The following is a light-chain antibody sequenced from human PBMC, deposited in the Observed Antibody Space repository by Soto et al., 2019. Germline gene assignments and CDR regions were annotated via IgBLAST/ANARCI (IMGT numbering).Light chain of an antibody. V-gene: IGKV2-30*01. Sequence: DVVMTQSPLSLPVTLGQPASISCKSTQGLVYSDGNIYLNWFHQRAGQSPRRLIHKISDRDSGVTDRFSGSGSGTDFTLEISRVEAEDVGIYYCMQGTHWPFTFGQGPKLEIK. CDR3: MQGTHWPFT. CDR2: KIS. CDR1: QGLVYSDGNIY. J-gene: IGKJ2*01.